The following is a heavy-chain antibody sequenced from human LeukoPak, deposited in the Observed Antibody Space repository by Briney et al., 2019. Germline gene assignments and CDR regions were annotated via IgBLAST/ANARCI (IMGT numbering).Heavy chain of an antibody. CDR3: ATVVPRFDY. V-gene: IGHV4-39*01. CDR1: GDSISSSSFY. CDR2: IYYSGNT. Sequence: SETLSLTCTVSGDSISSSSFYWGWIRQPPGKGLEWIGSIYYSGNTDYNPSLKSRVTISADTSKNQFSLKLTSVTAADTAVYYCATVVPRFDYWGQGTLVTVSS. D-gene: IGHD6-6*01. J-gene: IGHJ4*02.